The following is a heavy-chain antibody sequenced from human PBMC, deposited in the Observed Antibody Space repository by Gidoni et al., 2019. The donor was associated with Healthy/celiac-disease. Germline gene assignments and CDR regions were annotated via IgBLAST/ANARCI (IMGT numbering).Heavy chain of an antibody. CDR2: ISYRGFT. V-gene: IGHV4-61*08. Sequence: QVQLPESCPGLVKPSQTLSLTCSVSGVSVRSCGSYWSWVRQPPGKGLEWSGYISYRGFTNYNPSLKSRVTISVDTSKDQFSLKLRSVTAADSAIYYCARDFMQPVSRYYFYLMDVWGQGTTVTVSS. CDR3: ARDFMQPVSRYYFYLMDV. D-gene: IGHD3-9*01. J-gene: IGHJ6*02. CDR1: GVSVRSCGSY.